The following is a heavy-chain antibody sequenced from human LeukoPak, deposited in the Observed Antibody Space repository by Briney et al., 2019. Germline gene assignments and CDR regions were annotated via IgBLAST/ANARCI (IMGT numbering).Heavy chain of an antibody. CDR2: IYYSGST. Sequence: SETLSLTCTVSGGSISSSSYYWGWIRQPPGKGLEWIGSIYYSGSTYYNPSLKSRVTISVDTSKNQLSLKLSSVTAADTAVYYCARQIVVVPAAHFDYWGQGTLVTVSS. V-gene: IGHV4-39*01. CDR1: GGSISSSSYY. J-gene: IGHJ4*02. CDR3: ARQIVVVPAAHFDY. D-gene: IGHD2-2*01.